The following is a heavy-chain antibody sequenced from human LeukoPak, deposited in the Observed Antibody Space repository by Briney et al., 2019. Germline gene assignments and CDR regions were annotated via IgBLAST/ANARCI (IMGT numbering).Heavy chain of an antibody. V-gene: IGHV4-34*01. D-gene: IGHD3-16*01. CDR2: INHSGST. Sequence: NPSETLSLTCAVYGGSFSGYYWCWIRQPPGKGLEWIGEINHSGSTNYNPSLKSRVTISVDTSKNQFSLKLSSVTAADTAVYYCARRGDGRFDYWGQGTLVTVSS. J-gene: IGHJ4*02. CDR3: ARRGDGRFDY. CDR1: GGSFSGYY.